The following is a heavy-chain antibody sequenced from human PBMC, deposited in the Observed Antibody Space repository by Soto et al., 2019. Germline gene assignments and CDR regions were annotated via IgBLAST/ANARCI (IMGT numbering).Heavy chain of an antibody. Sequence: QVQLVESGGGVVQPGRSLRLSCAASGFTFSSYGMHWVRQAPGKGLEWVAVIWYDGSNKYYADSVKGRFTISRDNSKNTLYLQMNSLRAEDTAVYYCASEEGAYCSGGSCSGGFDPWGQGTLVTVSS. CDR2: IWYDGSNK. J-gene: IGHJ5*02. D-gene: IGHD2-15*01. V-gene: IGHV3-33*01. CDR3: ASEEGAYCSGGSCSGGFDP. CDR1: GFTFSSYG.